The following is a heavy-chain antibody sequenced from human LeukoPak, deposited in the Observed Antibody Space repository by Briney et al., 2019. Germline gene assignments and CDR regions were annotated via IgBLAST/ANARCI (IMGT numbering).Heavy chain of an antibody. D-gene: IGHD3-22*01. CDR3: AKESFGAIYDSSGYTFDY. CDR2: ISGSGGST. J-gene: IGHJ4*02. CDR1: GFTFSSYA. V-gene: IGHV3-23*01. Sequence: GGSLRLSCAASGFTFSSYAMSWVRQAPGKGLEWVSAISGSGGSTYYADSVKGRFTISRDNSKNTLYLQMNSLRAEDTAVYYCAKESFGAIYDSSGYTFDYWGQGTLVTVSS.